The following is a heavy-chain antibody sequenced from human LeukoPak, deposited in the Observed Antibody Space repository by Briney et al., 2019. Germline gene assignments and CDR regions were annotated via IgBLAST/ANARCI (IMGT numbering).Heavy chain of an antibody. V-gene: IGHV3-21*01. CDR1: GFTFSSYS. CDR2: ISSSSSYI. Sequence: PGGSLRLSCAASGFTFSSYSMNWVRQAPGKGLEWVSSISSSSSYIYYADSVKGRFTISRDSAKNSLYLQMNSLRAEDTAVYYCARDPSPSTVTTHFDYWGQGTLVTVSS. D-gene: IGHD4-17*01. CDR3: ARDPSPSTVTTHFDY. J-gene: IGHJ4*02.